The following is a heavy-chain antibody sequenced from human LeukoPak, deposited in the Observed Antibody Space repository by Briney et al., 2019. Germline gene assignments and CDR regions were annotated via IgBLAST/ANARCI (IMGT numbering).Heavy chain of an antibody. V-gene: IGHV4-39*01. Sequence: PSETLSLTCTVSGGSISSSSYYWGWIRQPPGKGLEWIGSIYYSGSTYYNPSLKSRVTISVDTSKSQFSLKLGSVTAADTAVYYCARAAGYSSGWYSLGFAYWGQGTLVTVSS. D-gene: IGHD6-19*01. CDR3: ARAAGYSSGWYSLGFAY. J-gene: IGHJ4*02. CDR1: GGSISSSSYY. CDR2: IYYSGST.